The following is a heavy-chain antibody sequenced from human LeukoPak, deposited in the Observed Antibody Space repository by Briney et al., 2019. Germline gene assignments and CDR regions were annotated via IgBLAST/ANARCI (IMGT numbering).Heavy chain of an antibody. CDR2: ISSSSSYI. Sequence: GGSLRLSCAASGFTFSSYSMNWVRQAPGKGLEWVSSISSSSSYIYYADSVKGRFTISRDNAKNSLYLQMNSLRAEDTVVYYCARDSSGGYCSSTSCYVYWGQGTLVTVSS. D-gene: IGHD2-2*01. V-gene: IGHV3-21*01. CDR3: ARDSSGGYCSSTSCYVY. J-gene: IGHJ4*02. CDR1: GFTFSSYS.